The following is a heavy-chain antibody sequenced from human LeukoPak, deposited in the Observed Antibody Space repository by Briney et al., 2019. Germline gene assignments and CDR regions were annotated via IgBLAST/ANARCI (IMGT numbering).Heavy chain of an antibody. D-gene: IGHD1-26*01. CDR3: ARHQRGSWLIDY. CDR2: IYYSGST. J-gene: IGHJ4*02. Sequence: PSQTLSLTCTVSGGSISSYYWSWIRQPPGKGLEWIGYIYYSGSTNYNPSLKSRVTISVDTSKNQFSLKLSSVTAADTAVYYCARHQRGSWLIDYWGQGTLVTVSS. CDR1: GGSISSYY. V-gene: IGHV4-59*08.